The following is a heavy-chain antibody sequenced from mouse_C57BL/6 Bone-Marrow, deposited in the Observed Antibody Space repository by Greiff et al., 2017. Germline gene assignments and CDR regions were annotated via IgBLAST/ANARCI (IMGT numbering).Heavy chain of an antibody. CDR3: ASGVYSNYGAY. CDR2: IYPSDSET. Sequence: VQLQQPGADLVRPGSSLKLSCTASGYTFTSYGMAWVHQTPGQGLEWVGNIYPSDSETHYNQKVKDQATLTVDKSYSTVYMQLSSLTYEDSVVYYCASGVYSNYGAYWGQGTLVTVSA. D-gene: IGHD2-5*01. CDR1: GYTFTSYG. J-gene: IGHJ3*01. V-gene: IGHV1-61*01.